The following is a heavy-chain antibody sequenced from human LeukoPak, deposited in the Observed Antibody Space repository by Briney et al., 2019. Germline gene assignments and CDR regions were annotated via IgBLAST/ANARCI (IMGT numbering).Heavy chain of an antibody. J-gene: IGHJ4*02. Sequence: PGGSLRLSCSASGLAFSAYWMTSVRQAPGKGPEWVANIDLGGSAKSYVDSVKGRCTISRDNANNSLYLQMNSLRVEDTAVYYCAAWGLHNYWGQGTLVTVSS. CDR3: AAWGLHNY. CDR2: IDLGGSAK. D-gene: IGHD7-27*01. CDR1: GLAFSAYW. V-gene: IGHV3-7*01.